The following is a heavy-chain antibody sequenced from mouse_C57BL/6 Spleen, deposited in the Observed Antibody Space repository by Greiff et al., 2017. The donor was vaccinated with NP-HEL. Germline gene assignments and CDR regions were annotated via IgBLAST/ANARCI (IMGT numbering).Heavy chain of an antibody. CDR2: IHPNSGST. Sequence: QVQLQQPGAELVKPGASVKLSCKASGYTFTSYWMHWVKQRPGQGLEWIGMIHPNSGSTNYNEKFKSKATLTVDKSSSTAYMQLSSLTSEDSAVYFCARGELRLHYFDYWGQGTTLTVSS. CDR3: ARGELRLHYFDY. J-gene: IGHJ2*01. CDR1: GYTFTSYW. D-gene: IGHD3-2*02. V-gene: IGHV1-64*01.